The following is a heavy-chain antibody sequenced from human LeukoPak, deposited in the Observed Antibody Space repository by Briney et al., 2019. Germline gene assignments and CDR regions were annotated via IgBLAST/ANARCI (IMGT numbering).Heavy chain of an antibody. J-gene: IGHJ4*02. D-gene: IGHD2-15*01. CDR2: IDPSSGT. V-gene: IGHV1-2*02. Sequence: EASVKVSCKASGYSFSAYYMHWVRQAPGQGLEWMGWIDPSSGTSYAQKFQGRVTMTRDTPISTAHMELSRLTSDDTAVYYCTRGGRLEFDYWGQGSLVTVS. CDR3: TRGGRLEFDY. CDR1: GYSFSAYY.